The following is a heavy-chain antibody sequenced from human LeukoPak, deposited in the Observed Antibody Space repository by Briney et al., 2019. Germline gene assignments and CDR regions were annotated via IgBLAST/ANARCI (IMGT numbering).Heavy chain of an antibody. CDR2: IRNKAKGYTT. CDR3: ARGFNGLDSKVGEN. J-gene: IGHJ4*02. Sequence: GGSLRLSCAVSGFTFSDHYMDWVRQAPGKGLEWVGRIRNKAKGYTTEYAAPVKGRFTISRDDSKNSPYLQMNSLKTEDTAVYYCARGFNGLDSKVGENWGQGTLVTVSS. CDR1: GFTFSDHY. D-gene: IGHD1-26*01. V-gene: IGHV3-72*01.